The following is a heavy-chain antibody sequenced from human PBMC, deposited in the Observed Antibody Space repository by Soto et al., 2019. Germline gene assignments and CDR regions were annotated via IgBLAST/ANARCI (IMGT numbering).Heavy chain of an antibody. CDR3: ARGFTPAETAGDDFDY. J-gene: IGHJ4*02. V-gene: IGHV3-74*01. D-gene: IGHD2-15*01. CDR2: INADGTYR. Sequence: EVQLVESGGGLVQPGGSLRLSCAASGFTFSHYWMHWVRQVPGKGLLWVARINADGTYRSYADFVKGRFPISRETAPKGVVLQMKSLSADDTAVYYCARGFTPAETAGDDFDYWGQGTLLTVSS. CDR1: GFTFSHYW.